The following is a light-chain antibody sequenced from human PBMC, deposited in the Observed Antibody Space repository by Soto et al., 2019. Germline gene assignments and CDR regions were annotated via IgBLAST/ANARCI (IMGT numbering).Light chain of an antibody. V-gene: IGKV1-39*01. CDR3: QQSYSSPPS. CDR1: QSISNH. CDR2: AAS. Sequence: DIQMTQYPSSLSASVEDRVIITCRASQSISNHLNWYQQKPGKAPKLLIFAASSLQSGVPSRFSGSRSGPDFTLTISFLQPEDFATYYCQQSYSSPPSFGQGTKVDIK. J-gene: IGKJ1*01.